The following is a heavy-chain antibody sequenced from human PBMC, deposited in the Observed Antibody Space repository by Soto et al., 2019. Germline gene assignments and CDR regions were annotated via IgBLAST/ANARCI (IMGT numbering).Heavy chain of an antibody. CDR1: GGSISSGGYS. Sequence: QLQLQESGSGLVKPSQTLSLTCAVSGGSISSGGYSWSWIRQPPGKGLEWIGYIYHGESTYYNPSLQSRVTISVDRSKNQFSLKLRSVTAADTAVYYCARAEGGIFDYWGQGTLVTVSS. CDR3: ARAEGGIFDY. J-gene: IGHJ4*02. CDR2: IYHGEST. V-gene: IGHV4-30-2*01.